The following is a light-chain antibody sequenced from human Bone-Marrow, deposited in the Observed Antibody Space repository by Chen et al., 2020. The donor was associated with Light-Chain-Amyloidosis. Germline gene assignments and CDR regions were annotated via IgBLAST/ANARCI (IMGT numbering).Light chain of an antibody. CDR1: SSDVGGVNH. J-gene: IGLJ1*01. CDR2: EVT. V-gene: IGLV2-14*01. Sequence: QSALTPPASVSGSPGQSITISCTGTSSDVGGVNHVSWYQQHPDKAPKLMIYEVTNRPSWVPDRFSGSKSDNTASLTISGLQTEDEADYFCSSYTITNTLVVGSGTRVTVL. CDR3: SSYTITNTLV.